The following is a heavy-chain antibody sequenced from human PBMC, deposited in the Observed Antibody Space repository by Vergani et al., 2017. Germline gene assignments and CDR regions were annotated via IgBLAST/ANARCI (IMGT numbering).Heavy chain of an antibody. CDR1: GFRFSDYG. J-gene: IGHJ4*02. V-gene: IGHV3-30*18. Sequence: HVQMVESGGGVVQPGRSLRLSCAVSGFRFSDYGMHWVRQAPWRGLEWVALISYDGDTTYYEDSVKGRFTISRDNSKTTLFLQMHSLRVEDTALYYCAKFPLNITTPDRGDFWGQGSLVTVSS. CDR3: AKFPLNITTPDRGDF. D-gene: IGHD1-1*01. CDR2: ISYDGDTT.